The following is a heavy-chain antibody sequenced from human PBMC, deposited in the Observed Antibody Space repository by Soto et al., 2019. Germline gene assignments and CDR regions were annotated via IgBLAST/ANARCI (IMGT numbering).Heavy chain of an antibody. CDR3: AKVGPSYYYGMDV. CDR2: ISGSGRTI. D-gene: IGHD1-26*01. J-gene: IGHJ6*02. V-gene: IGHV3-23*01. Sequence: PGRSMRLSCAPSALDLSSEFMCWDRQAPGKGLECVSSISGSGRTIYHADSMRGRFAISRDNSKNSLYLQLNNLRVDDTAVYYCAKVGPSYYYGMDVWGQGTTVTVSS. CDR1: ALDLSSEF.